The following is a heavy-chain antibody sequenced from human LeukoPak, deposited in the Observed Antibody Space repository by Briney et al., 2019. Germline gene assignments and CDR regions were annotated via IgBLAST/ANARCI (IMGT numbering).Heavy chain of an antibody. V-gene: IGHV3-11*06. CDR1: GFTFSDYY. Sequence: PGGSLRLSCAASGFTFSDYYMSWIRQAPGKGLEWVSYISSSSSYTNYADSVKGRFTISRDNAKNSLYLQVNSLRAEDTAVYYCARAKKSSTSLGLVFDYWGQGTLVTVSS. D-gene: IGHD2-2*01. J-gene: IGHJ4*02. CDR3: ARAKKSSTSLGLVFDY. CDR2: ISSSSSYT.